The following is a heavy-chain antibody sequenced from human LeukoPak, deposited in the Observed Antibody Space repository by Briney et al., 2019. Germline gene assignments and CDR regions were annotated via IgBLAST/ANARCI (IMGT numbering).Heavy chain of an antibody. CDR3: ARLYYDSSGRYYFDY. CDR2: VYYSGST. Sequence: SETLSLTCTVSGDSISSHYWSWLRQPPGKGLEWIGYVYYSGSTNYNPSLKSRVTISVDTSKNQFTLKLSPVTAADAAMYYCARLYYDSSGRYYFDYWGQGTLVTVSS. D-gene: IGHD3-22*01. J-gene: IGHJ4*02. V-gene: IGHV4-59*11. CDR1: GDSISSHY.